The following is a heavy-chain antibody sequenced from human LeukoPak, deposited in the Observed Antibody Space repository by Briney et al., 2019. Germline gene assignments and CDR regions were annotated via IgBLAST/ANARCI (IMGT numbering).Heavy chain of an antibody. CDR2: ISSSSSYI. J-gene: IGHJ5*02. Sequence: PGGSLRLSCAASGFTFSSYSMNWVRQAPGKGLEWVSSISSSSSYIYYADSVKGRFTISRDNAKNSLYLQMNNLRAEDTAVYYCARDRGRIHPFDPWGQGTLVTVSS. CDR3: ARDRGRIHPFDP. D-gene: IGHD2-21*01. CDR1: GFTFSSYS. V-gene: IGHV3-21*01.